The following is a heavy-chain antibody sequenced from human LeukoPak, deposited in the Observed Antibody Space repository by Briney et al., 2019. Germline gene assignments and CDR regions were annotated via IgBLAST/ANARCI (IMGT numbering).Heavy chain of an antibody. D-gene: IGHD3-9*01. J-gene: IGHJ4*02. CDR3: ARDYENLTGSKTRFHY. CDR2: ISSSSAYR. Sequence: GGSLRLSCAASGFTFSSFSMNWVRQAPGKGLEWVSSISSSSAYRYYADSVKGRFSISRDNAKNSLYLQMNSLRAEDTAVYYCARDYENLTGSKTRFHYWGQGTLVTVSS. V-gene: IGHV3-21*01. CDR1: GFTFSSFS.